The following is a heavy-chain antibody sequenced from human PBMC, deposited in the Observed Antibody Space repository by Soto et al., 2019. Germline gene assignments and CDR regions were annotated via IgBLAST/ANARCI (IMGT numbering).Heavy chain of an antibody. D-gene: IGHD5-12*01. CDR2: IYHSGST. Sequence: TLSLTCAVSGGSISSGCYSWSWIRQPPGKGLEWIGYIYHSGSTYYNPSLKSRVTISVDRSKNQFSLKLSSVTAADTAAYYCAREPGTGGYDWPYGMDVWGQGTTVTVSS. J-gene: IGHJ6*02. V-gene: IGHV4-30-2*01. CDR1: GGSISSGCYS. CDR3: AREPGTGGYDWPYGMDV.